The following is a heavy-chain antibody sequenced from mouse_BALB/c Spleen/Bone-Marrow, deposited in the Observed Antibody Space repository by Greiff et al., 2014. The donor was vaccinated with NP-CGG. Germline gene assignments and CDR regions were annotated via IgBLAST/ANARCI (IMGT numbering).Heavy chain of an antibody. CDR2: IAPGSGST. V-gene: IGHV1S41*01. CDR3: ARERYGYDGWYFDV. D-gene: IGHD2-2*01. CDR1: GYTFTNYW. J-gene: IGHJ1*01. Sequence: DLVKPGASVKLSCKASGYTFTNYWINWIKQRPGQGLEWIGRIAPGSGSTYYNEMFKGKTTRTVDTSSSTAYIQLSSLSSEDSDVYFCARERYGYDGWYFDVWGAGTTVTVSS.